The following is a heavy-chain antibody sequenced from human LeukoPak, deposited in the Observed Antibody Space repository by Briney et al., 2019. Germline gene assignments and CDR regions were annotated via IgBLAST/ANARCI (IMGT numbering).Heavy chain of an antibody. CDR2: IYHSGST. CDR1: GGSISSYY. CDR3: ARVHGSGRVAVDY. V-gene: IGHV4-38-2*02. D-gene: IGHD3-10*01. J-gene: IGHJ4*02. Sequence: PSETLSLTCTVSGGSISSYYWSWIRQPPGKGLEWIGSIYHSGSTYYNPSLKSRVTISVDTSKNQFSLKLSSVTAADTAVYYCARVHGSGRVAVDYWGQGTLVTVSS.